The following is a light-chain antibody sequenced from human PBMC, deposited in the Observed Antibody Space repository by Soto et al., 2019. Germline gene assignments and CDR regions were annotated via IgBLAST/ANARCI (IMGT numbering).Light chain of an antibody. CDR2: DAC. J-gene: IGKJ1*01. CDR3: QQYNSYSKR. Sequence: DIQMTQSPSTLSASVGDRVTITCRASQSISSWLAWYQQKPGKAPKLLIYDACSLESGVPSRFSGSGSGTEFTLTISSLQPDDFATYYCQQYNSYSKRFGQGTKVEIK. V-gene: IGKV1-5*01. CDR1: QSISSW.